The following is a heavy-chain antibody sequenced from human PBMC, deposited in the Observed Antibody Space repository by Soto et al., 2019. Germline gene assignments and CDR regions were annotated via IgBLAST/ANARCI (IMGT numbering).Heavy chain of an antibody. J-gene: IGHJ4*02. CDR3: AKEGYCRGGYCLGFDY. Sequence: PGGSLRLSCAASGFTFSSYAMSWVRQAPGKGLEWVSAISGSGGSTYYADSVKGRFTISRDNSKNTLYLQMNSLRDEDTAVYKCAKEGYCRGGYCLGFDYWGQGTLVTVSS. CDR2: ISGSGGST. D-gene: IGHD2-15*01. CDR1: GFTFSSYA. V-gene: IGHV3-23*01.